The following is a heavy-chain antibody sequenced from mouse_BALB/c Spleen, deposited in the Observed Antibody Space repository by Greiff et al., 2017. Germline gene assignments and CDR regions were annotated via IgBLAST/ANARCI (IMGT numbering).Heavy chain of an antibody. V-gene: IGHV1-4*02. CDR3: ARSGTARAYAMDY. CDR1: GYTFTSYT. CDR2: INPSSGYT. Sequence: QVQLQQSAAELARPGASVKMSCKASGYTFTSYTMHWVKQRPGQGLEWIGYINPSSGYTEYNQKFKDKTTLTADKSSSTAYMQLSSLTSEDSAVYYCARSGTARAYAMDYWGQGTSVTVSS. D-gene: IGHD3-2*01. J-gene: IGHJ4*01.